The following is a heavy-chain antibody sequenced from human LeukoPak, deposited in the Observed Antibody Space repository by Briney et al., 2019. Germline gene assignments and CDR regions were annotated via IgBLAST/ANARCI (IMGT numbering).Heavy chain of an antibody. V-gene: IGHV3-30*02. D-gene: IGHD6-13*01. CDR3: AKDSRYSSSWATSWSTIYYYGMDV. CDR2: IRYDGSNK. J-gene: IGHJ6*02. Sequence: PGGSLRLSCAASGFTFSSYGMHWVRQAPGKGLEWVAFIRYDGSNKYYADSVKGRFTISRDNSKNPLYLQMNSLRAEDTAVYYCAKDSRYSSSWATSWSTIYYYGMDVWGQGTTVTVSS. CDR1: GFTFSSYG.